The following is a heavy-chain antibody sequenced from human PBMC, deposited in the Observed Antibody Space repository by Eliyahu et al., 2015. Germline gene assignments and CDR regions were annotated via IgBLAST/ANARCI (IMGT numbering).Heavy chain of an antibody. V-gene: IGHV4-34*01. CDR2: INHSGST. J-gene: IGHJ6*03. CDR1: GGSFSGYY. Sequence: QVQLQQWGAGLLKPSETLSLTCAVYGGSFSGYYWSWIRQPPGKGLEWIGEINHSGSTNYNPSLKSRVTISVDTSKNQFSLKLSSVTAADTAVYYCARGHQWLVRQGYYYMDVWGKGTTVTVSS. D-gene: IGHD6-19*01. CDR3: ARGHQWLVRQGYYYMDV.